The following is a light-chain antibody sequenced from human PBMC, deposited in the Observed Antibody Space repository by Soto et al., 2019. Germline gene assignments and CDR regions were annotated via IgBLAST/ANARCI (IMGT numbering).Light chain of an antibody. CDR2: EVS. Sequence: QSALTQPPSASGSPGQSVTISCTGTSSDVGVYNYVSWYQQHPGKAPKLMIYEVSKRPSGVPHRFSGSKSGNTASLTVSGLQADDEAHYYCSSYAGYNNVVFGGGTKLTVL. J-gene: IGLJ2*01. CDR1: SSDVGVYNY. CDR3: SSYAGYNNVV. V-gene: IGLV2-8*01.